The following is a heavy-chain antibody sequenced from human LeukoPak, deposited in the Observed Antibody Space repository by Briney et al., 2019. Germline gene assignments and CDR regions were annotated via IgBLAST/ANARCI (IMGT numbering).Heavy chain of an antibody. Sequence: GGSLRLSCAASGFTFGDYGMSWVRQAPGKGLEWIGFIRSKAYGGTTEYAASVKGRFTISRDDSKTIAYLQMYSLKTEDTAVYYCTGSFGELTFFDQWGQGTLVTVSS. CDR2: IRSKAYGGTT. J-gene: IGHJ4*02. CDR1: GFTFGDYG. D-gene: IGHD3-10*01. CDR3: TGSFGELTFFDQ. V-gene: IGHV3-49*04.